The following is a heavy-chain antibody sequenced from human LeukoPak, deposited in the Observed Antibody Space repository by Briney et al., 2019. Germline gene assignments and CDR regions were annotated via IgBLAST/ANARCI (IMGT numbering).Heavy chain of an antibody. V-gene: IGHV3-21*01. CDR1: GFTFSNFG. J-gene: IGHJ4*02. CDR2: ISSSSYT. Sequence: GGSLRLSCAASGFTFSNFGMNWVRQAPGKGLEWVSSISSSSYTYYADSVKDRFTISRDNAKNSLYLQINSLRVEDTAVYYCARGGHPRYWGQGTLVTVSS. CDR3: ARGGHPRY.